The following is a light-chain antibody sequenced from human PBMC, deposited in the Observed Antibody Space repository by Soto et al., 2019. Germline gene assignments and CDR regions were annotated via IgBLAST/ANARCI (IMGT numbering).Light chain of an antibody. J-gene: IGKJ1*01. CDR1: QGLTTK. CDR2: GAS. Sequence: EIVMTQSPATLSVSPLEIATLSFRASQGLTTKLAWYQQKPGQAPRLLIYGASTRATGIPARFSGSGSGTEFTLTISSLQSEDFAVYYCQQYNTWPRTFGQGTKVDIK. CDR3: QQYNTWPRT. V-gene: IGKV3-15*01.